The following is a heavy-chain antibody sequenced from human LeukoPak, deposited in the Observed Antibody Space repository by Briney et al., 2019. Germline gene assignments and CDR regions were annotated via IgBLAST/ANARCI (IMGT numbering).Heavy chain of an antibody. CDR2: INPNSGGT. Sequence: ASVKVSCKASGYTFTGYYMHWVRQAPGQGLEWMGWINPNSGGTNYAQKFQGRVTMTRDTSISTAYMELSRLRSDDTAVYYCAIEGYCSSTGCSPWGFDYWGQGTLVTVSS. CDR1: GYTFTGYY. D-gene: IGHD2-2*01. V-gene: IGHV1-2*02. CDR3: AIEGYCSSTGCSPWGFDY. J-gene: IGHJ4*02.